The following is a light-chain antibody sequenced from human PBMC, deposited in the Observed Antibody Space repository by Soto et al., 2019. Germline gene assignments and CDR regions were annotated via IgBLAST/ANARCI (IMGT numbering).Light chain of an antibody. CDR2: AND. V-gene: IGLV1-40*01. CDR3: QSYDSSLSGYV. J-gene: IGLJ2*01. Sequence: QSALTQPPSVSGAPGQRVTISCTGGSSNIGAGYDVHWYQQFPGIAPKLLIYANDNRPSGVPDRFSGPKSGTSASLAITGLQAEDEADYYCQSYDSSLSGYVFGGGTKLTVL. CDR1: SSNIGAGYD.